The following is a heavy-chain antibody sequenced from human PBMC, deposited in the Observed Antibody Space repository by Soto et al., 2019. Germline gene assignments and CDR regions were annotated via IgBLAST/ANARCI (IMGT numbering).Heavy chain of an antibody. J-gene: IGHJ5*02. V-gene: IGHV3-11*01. Sequence: LRLSCAASGFTFSDYYMSWIRQAPGKGLEWVSYISSSGSTIYYADSVKGRFTISRDNAKNSLCLQMNSLRAEDTAVYYCARGEGNWNYPRFDPWGQGTLVTVSS. CDR2: ISSSGSTI. CDR1: GFTFSDYY. CDR3: ARGEGNWNYPRFDP. D-gene: IGHD1-7*01.